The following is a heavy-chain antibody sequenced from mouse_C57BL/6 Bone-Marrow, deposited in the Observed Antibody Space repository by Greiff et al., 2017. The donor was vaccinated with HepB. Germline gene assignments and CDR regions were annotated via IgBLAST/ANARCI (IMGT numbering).Heavy chain of an antibody. CDR1: GYAFSSYW. Sequence: QVQLQQSGAELVKPGASVKISCKASGYAFSSYWMNWVKQRPGKGLEWIGQIYPGDGDTNYNGKFKGKATLTADKSSSKAYMQLSSLTSEDSAVYFCARGDYGNPAWVAYWGQGTRVTVSA. D-gene: IGHD2-1*01. V-gene: IGHV1-80*01. CDR2: IYPGDGDT. J-gene: IGHJ3*01. CDR3: ARGDYGNPAWVAY.